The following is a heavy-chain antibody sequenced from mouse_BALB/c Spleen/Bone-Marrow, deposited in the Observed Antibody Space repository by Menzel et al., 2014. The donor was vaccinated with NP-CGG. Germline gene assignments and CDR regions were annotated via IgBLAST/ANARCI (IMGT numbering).Heavy chain of an antibody. CDR3: ARWGFDY. J-gene: IGHJ2*01. Sequence: VQLQQSGAELAKPGASVKLSCKASGYTFTSYWMHWVKQRPVQGLEWIGEINPSNGRTNYNEKFKSKASLTVDKSSSKAYMQLSSLTSEDSAVYYCARWGFDYWGQGTTLTVSS. CDR2: INPSNGRT. V-gene: IGHV1S81*02. CDR1: GYTFTSYW.